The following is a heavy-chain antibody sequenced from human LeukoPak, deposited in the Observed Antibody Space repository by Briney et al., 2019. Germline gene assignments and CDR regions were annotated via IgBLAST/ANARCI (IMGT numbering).Heavy chain of an antibody. CDR2: ISSSGGST. D-gene: IGHD3-3*01. J-gene: IGHJ4*02. CDR3: AKGITIFGVATYYFDY. V-gene: IGHV3-23*01. CDR1: GFTFSSYA. Sequence: GGSLRLSCAASGFTFSSYAMSWVRQAPGKGLEWVSAISSSGGSTYYADSVKGWFTISRDNSKNTLYLQMNSLRAEDTAVYYCAKGITIFGVATYYFDYWGQGTLVTVSS.